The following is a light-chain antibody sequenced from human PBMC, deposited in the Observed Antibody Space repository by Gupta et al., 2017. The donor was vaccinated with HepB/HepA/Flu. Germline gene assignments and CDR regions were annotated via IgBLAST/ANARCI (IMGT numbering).Light chain of an antibody. Sequence: TVLTQSPGSLSLSPGERATLSCRASHSVSTYVAWYQQKPGQAPRLLIYGACRRAADIPDRFSGSGSGTDFTLTSSRREPEDFAVYYWQQDSSSRTFGQGTKLEI. V-gene: IGKV3-20*01. CDR2: GAC. CDR3: QQDSSSRT. J-gene: IGKJ2*02. CDR1: HSVSTY.